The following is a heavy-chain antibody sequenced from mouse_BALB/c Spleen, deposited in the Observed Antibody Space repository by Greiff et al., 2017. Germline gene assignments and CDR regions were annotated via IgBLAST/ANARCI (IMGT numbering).Heavy chain of an antibody. J-gene: IGHJ2*01. D-gene: IGHD1-3*01. V-gene: IGHV5-4*02. CDR1: GFTFSDYY. CDR2: ISDGGSYT. CDR3: AREEWAY. Sequence: EVHLVESGGGLVKPGGSLKLSCAASGFTFSDYYMYWVRQTPEKRLEWVATISDGGSYTYYPDSVKGRFTISRDNAKNNLYLQMSSLKSEDTAMYYCAREEWAYWGQGTTLTVSS.